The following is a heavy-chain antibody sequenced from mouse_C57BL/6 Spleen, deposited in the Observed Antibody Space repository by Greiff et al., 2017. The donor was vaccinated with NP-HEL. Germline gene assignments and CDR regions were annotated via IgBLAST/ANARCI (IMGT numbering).Heavy chain of an antibody. CDR2: INPGSGGT. Sequence: QVQLQQSGAELVRPGTSVKVSCKASGYAFTNYLIEWVKQRPGQGLEWIGVINPGSGGTNYNEKFKGKATLTADKSSSTAYMQLSSLTSEDSAVYFCARSEAPYAMDYWVQGTSVTVSS. CDR1: GYAFTNYL. J-gene: IGHJ4*01. V-gene: IGHV1-54*01. CDR3: ARSEAPYAMDY.